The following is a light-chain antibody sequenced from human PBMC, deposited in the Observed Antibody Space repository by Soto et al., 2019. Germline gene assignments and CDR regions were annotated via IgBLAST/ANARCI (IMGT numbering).Light chain of an antibody. V-gene: IGLV1-44*01. CDR3: AAWDDSRSVAV. Sequence: QSVLTQPPSSSGTPGQRVPISCSGSSPNIGSNTVHWNQPLPGNTPKLHIYSNNQRPSGVPDRFSGSKYGTSASLAISGLQSEEEADYYCAAWDDSRSVAVFGGGTKLTVL. CDR2: SNN. CDR1: SPNIGSNT. J-gene: IGLJ2*01.